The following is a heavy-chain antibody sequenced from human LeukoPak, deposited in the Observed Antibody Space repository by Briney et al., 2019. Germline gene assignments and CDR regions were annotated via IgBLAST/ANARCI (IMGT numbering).Heavy chain of an antibody. J-gene: IGHJ4*02. D-gene: IGHD1-26*01. V-gene: IGHV3-21*01. Sequence: NPGGSLRLSCAASGFTVSSNYMSWVRQAPGKGLEWVSSISSSSSYIYYADSVKGRFTISRDNAKNSLYLQMNSLRAEDTAVYYCARGGWELNWGQGTLVTVSS. CDR1: GFTVSSNY. CDR3: ARGGWELN. CDR2: ISSSSSYI.